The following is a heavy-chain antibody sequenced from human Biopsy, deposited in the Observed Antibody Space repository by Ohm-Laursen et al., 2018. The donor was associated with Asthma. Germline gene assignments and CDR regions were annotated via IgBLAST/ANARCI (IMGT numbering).Heavy chain of an antibody. V-gene: IGHV4-59*01. CDR2: VYYSGST. CDR3: ARGVDGVTGLLDHFDS. J-gene: IGHJ4*02. CDR1: GGSINNFY. Sequence: ETLSLTWTVSGGSINNFYWSWIRQPPGKGLESIGHVYYSGSTNYNPSLKSRVTISIDASKNQFSLKLTSVTAADTAVYYCARGVDGVTGLLDHFDSWGQGTLVTASS. D-gene: IGHD2-21*02.